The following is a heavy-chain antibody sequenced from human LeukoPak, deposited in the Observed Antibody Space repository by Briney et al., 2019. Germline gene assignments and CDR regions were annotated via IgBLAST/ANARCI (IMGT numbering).Heavy chain of an antibody. V-gene: IGHV3-53*01. Sequence: GSLRLSCAASGFTVSSNYMSGVRQGPGKGLEWVSVIYSGGTTYYADSVKGRFTISRDNSKNTLYLQMNSLRAEDTAVCYCGRVGVSVVGAVDHFDYWGQGTLVTVSS. CDR2: IYSGGTT. J-gene: IGHJ4*02. CDR3: GRVGVSVVGAVDHFDY. CDR1: GFTVSSNY. D-gene: IGHD1-26*01.